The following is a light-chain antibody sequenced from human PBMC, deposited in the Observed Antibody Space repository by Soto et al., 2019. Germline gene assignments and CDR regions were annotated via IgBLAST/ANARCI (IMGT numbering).Light chain of an antibody. J-gene: IGKJ4*01. CDR3: QQYNNWPPLT. Sequence: EIVMTQSPATLSVSPGERATLSCRASQSVSSNLAWYQQKPGQAPRLLIYCASTRATGIPARFSGSGSGTDFTLTISSLQYEDFAVYYGQQYNNWPPLTFGGGTKVEIK. CDR1: QSVSSN. V-gene: IGKV3-15*01. CDR2: CAS.